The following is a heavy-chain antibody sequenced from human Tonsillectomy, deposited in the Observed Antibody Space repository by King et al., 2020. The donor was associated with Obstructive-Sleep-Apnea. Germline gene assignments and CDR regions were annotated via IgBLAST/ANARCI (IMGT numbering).Heavy chain of an antibody. CDR3: ARGLRYFDWLFPDDAFDI. V-gene: IGHV4-59*01. CDR1: GGSISSYY. J-gene: IGHJ3*02. D-gene: IGHD3-9*01. Sequence: VQLQESGPGLVKPSETLSLTCTVSGGSISSYYWSWIRQPPGKGLEWIGYIYYSGSTNYNPSLKSRCTISVDPSKNQFSLKLSSVTAADTAVYYCARGLRYFDWLFPDDAFDIWGQGTMVTVSS. CDR2: IYYSGST.